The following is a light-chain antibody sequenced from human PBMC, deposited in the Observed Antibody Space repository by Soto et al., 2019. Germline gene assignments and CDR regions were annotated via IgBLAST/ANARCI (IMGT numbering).Light chain of an antibody. CDR2: EVS. J-gene: IGLJ1*01. V-gene: IGLV2-14*01. CDR1: SSDVGGYTY. Sequence: QSVLTQPASVSGSPGQSITISCTGTSSDVGGYTYVSWYQQHPGKAPEVIIYEVSNRPSGVSNRFSGSKSGNTASLTISGLQAEDEADYFCSPYTSSSTPYVFGTGTKV. CDR3: SPYTSSSTPYV.